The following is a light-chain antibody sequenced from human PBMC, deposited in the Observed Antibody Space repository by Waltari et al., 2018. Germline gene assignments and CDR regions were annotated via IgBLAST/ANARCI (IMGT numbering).Light chain of an antibody. CDR2: DVN. CDR3: SSFTRASSWV. V-gene: IGLV2-14*03. J-gene: IGLJ3*02. Sequence: HSALAQPASVSGSPGQSITISCTGTSSYVGAYTYVPWYQQHPGKAPRRMIYDVNNRPSGVSNRFSGSKSGNTAYLTISGLQAEDEADYYCSSFTRASSWVFGGGTKLTV. CDR1: SSYVGAYTY.